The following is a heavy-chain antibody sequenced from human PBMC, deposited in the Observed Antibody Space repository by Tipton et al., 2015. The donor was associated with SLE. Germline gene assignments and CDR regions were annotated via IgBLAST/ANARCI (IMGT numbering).Heavy chain of an antibody. CDR1: GGSISNNSYY. V-gene: IGHV4-61*02. CDR2: IDTSGST. J-gene: IGHJ4*02. D-gene: IGHD2-2*01. CDR3: ARGFPSIPWLDY. Sequence: LRLSCTVSGGSISNNSYYWSWIRQPAGKGLEWIGRIDTSGSTNYNPYLKSRVTISVDTSKNQFSLKLTSVTAADTAVYYCARGFPSIPWLDYWGQGTLVTVSS.